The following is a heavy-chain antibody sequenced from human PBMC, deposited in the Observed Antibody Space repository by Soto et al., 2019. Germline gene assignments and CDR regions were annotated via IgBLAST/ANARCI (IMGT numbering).Heavy chain of an antibody. V-gene: IGHV5-10-1*01. Sequence: GESLKISCKGSGYSFTSYWISWVRQMPGKGLEWMGRIDPSDSYTNYSPSFQGHVTISADKSISTAYLQWSSLKASDNAMYYCARQCYYYGRSRGYYGMDIGRQGATDDASS. D-gene: IGHD3-10*01. CDR2: IDPSDSYT. CDR1: GYSFTSYW. J-gene: IGHJ6*02. CDR3: ARQCYYYGRSRGYYGMDI.